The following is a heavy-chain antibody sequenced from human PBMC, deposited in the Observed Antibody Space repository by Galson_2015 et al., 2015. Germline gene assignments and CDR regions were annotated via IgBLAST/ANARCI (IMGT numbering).Heavy chain of an antibody. Sequence: SVKVSCKASGNTFPNYYIHWVRQAPGQGLEWMGIIYPSGGSTTYAQKFQGRVTMTRDTSTSTVYMELRSLRFEDTPVYYCARDRRRLPGITAAGTSDYWGQGTLVTVSS. CDR1: GNTFPNYY. CDR3: ARDRRRLPGITAAGTSDY. D-gene: IGHD6-13*01. V-gene: IGHV1-46*01. CDR2: IYPSGGST. J-gene: IGHJ4*02.